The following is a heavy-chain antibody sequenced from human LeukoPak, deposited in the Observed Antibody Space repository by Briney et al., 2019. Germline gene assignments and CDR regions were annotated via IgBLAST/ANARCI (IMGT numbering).Heavy chain of an antibody. V-gene: IGHV3-21*01. J-gene: IGHJ4*02. CDR3: ARESGYGSGSYPDY. Sequence: GGSLRLSCAASGFTFSSYGMHWVRQAPGKGLEWVSSISSSSSYIFYADSVKGRFTISRDNAKNSLYLQMNSLRAEDTAVYYCARESGYGSGSYPDYWGQGTLVTVSS. D-gene: IGHD3-10*01. CDR2: ISSSSSYI. CDR1: GFTFSSYG.